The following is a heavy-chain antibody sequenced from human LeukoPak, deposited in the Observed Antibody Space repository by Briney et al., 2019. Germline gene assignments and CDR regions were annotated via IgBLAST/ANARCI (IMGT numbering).Heavy chain of an antibody. CDR1: GFTFSSYS. CDR3: ARALPSPLYSGSYADAFDI. Sequence: GGSLRLSCAASGFTFSSYSMNWVRQAPGKGLEWVSSMRVGRSYIYYADSVKGRFTISRDNAKNSLYLQMYSLRAEDTAVYYCARALPSPLYSGSYADAFDIWGQGTMVTVSS. D-gene: IGHD1-26*01. V-gene: IGHV3-21*01. J-gene: IGHJ3*02. CDR2: MRVGRSYI.